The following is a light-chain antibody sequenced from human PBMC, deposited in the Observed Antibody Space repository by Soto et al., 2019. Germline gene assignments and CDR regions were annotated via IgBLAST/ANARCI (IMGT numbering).Light chain of an antibody. V-gene: IGLV1-40*01. CDR2: GNT. Sequence: QSVLTQPPSVSGAPGQRVTISCTGSSSNIGAGYDVHWYQQLPGTAPKLLIYGNTNRPSGVPDRFSGSRSGTSASLAITGLQADDEADYYCQSYDNSLSTYVVFGGGTKLTVL. J-gene: IGLJ2*01. CDR1: SSNIGAGYD. CDR3: QSYDNSLSTYVV.